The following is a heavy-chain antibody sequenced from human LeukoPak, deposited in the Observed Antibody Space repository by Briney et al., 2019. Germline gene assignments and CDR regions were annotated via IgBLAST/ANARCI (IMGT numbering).Heavy chain of an antibody. CDR2: INAGNGNT. CDR1: GYTFTSYA. V-gene: IGHV1-3*01. D-gene: IGHD6-19*01. CDR3: ASPKVAGGGPGDYFDY. Sequence: ASVKVSCKASGYTFTSYAMHWVRQAPGQRLEWMGWINAGNGNTKYSQKFQGRVTITRDTSASTAYMELSSLRSEDTAVYYRASPKVAGGGPGDYFDYWGQGTLVTVSS. J-gene: IGHJ4*02.